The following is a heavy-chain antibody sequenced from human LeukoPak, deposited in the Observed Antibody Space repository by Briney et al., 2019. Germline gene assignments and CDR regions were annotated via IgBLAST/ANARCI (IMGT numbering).Heavy chain of an antibody. J-gene: IGHJ4*02. Sequence: GGSLRLSCAASGFTFSSYGMHWVRQASGKGLEWVGRIRSKANNYASAYAESVKGRFTISRDDSKNTAYLQMNSLKTEDTAVYYCTRLIVGGYSDWDFDYWGQGTLVTVSS. CDR2: IRSKANNYAS. V-gene: IGHV3-73*01. CDR3: TRLIVGGYSDWDFDY. D-gene: IGHD5-18*01. CDR1: GFTFSSYG.